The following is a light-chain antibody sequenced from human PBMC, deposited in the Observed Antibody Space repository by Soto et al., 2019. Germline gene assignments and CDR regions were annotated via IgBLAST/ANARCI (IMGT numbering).Light chain of an antibody. Sequence: QSVLTQPPSVSGAPGQRVTISCTGSSSNIGAGYDVHWYQQLPGTAPKLLIYGNSNRPSGVPDRFSGSKSGTSASLAITGRQAEDEADYYCQSYDGSLSGSVFGGGTKVTVL. V-gene: IGLV1-40*01. J-gene: IGLJ3*02. CDR1: SSNIGAGYD. CDR2: GNS. CDR3: QSYDGSLSGSV.